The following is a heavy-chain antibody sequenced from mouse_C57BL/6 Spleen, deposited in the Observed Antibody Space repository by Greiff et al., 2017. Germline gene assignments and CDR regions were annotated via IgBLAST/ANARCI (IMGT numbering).Heavy chain of an antibody. CDR2: INPYNGGT. D-gene: IGHD2-1*01. CDR1: GYTFTDYY. V-gene: IGHV1-19*01. Sequence: EVQLQQSGPVLVKPGASVKMSCKASGYTFTDYYMNWVKQSHGKSLEWIGVINPYNGGTSYNQKFKGKATLTVDKSSSTAYMELNSVTSEDSAVYYCARDYYGNWGAMDNRRRGASVTAS. CDR3: ARDYYGNWGAMDN. J-gene: IGHJ4*01.